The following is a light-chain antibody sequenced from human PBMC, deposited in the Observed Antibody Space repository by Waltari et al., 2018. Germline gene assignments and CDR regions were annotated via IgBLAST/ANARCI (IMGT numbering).Light chain of an antibody. V-gene: IGKV4-1*01. Sequence: DIVMTQSPDSLAVSLGERATINCESSQSVLYSSNNKNYLAWYQQKPGQPPNLLIYWAATRESGVPDRFIGSGSGTDFTLTINTLQAEDVAVYYCQQYYNTPRTFGQGTKVEIK. J-gene: IGKJ1*01. CDR3: QQYYNTPRT. CDR1: QSVLYSSNNKNY. CDR2: WAA.